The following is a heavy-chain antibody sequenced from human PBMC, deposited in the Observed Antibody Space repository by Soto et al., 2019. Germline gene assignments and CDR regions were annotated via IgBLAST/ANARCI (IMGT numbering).Heavy chain of an antibody. Sequence: SETLSLTCTVSGGSISSYYWSWIRQPPGKGLEWIGYIYYSGSTNYNPSLKSRVTISVDTSKNQFSLKLSSVTAADTAVYYCARTAYTRGHVYYYYYYMDVWGKGTTVTVSS. CDR2: IYYSGST. CDR1: GGSISSYY. D-gene: IGHD3-16*01. J-gene: IGHJ6*03. V-gene: IGHV4-59*01. CDR3: ARTAYTRGHVYYYYYYMDV.